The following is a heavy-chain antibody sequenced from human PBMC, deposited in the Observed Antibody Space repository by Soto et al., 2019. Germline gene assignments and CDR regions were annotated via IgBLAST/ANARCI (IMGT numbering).Heavy chain of an antibody. CDR1: GDSISSGGYY. CDR3: ARDFPYCSGGSCYPTRGAFDI. V-gene: IGHV4-31*03. J-gene: IGHJ3*02. CDR2: IYSSGST. Sequence: SETLSLTCTVSGDSISSGGYYWTWIRQPPGKGLEWIGYIYSSGSTYYNPSLKSRITISLDTSKNLFSLRLSSVTAADTAVYYCARDFPYCSGGSCYPTRGAFDIWGRGTMVTVSS. D-gene: IGHD2-15*01.